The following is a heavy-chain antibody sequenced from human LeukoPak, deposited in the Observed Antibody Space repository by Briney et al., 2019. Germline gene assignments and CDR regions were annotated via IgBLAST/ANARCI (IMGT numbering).Heavy chain of an antibody. CDR1: GGTFSSYA. J-gene: IGHJ4*02. D-gene: IGHD2-2*01. CDR3: AREGTRLKGVFDY. V-gene: IGHV1-69*05. CDR2: IIPIFGTA. Sequence: SVKVSCKASGGTFSSYAISWVRQAPGQGLEWMGGIIPIFGTANYAQKFQGRVTITTDESTSTAYMELSSLRSEDTAVYYCAREGTRLKGVFDYWGQGTPVTVSS.